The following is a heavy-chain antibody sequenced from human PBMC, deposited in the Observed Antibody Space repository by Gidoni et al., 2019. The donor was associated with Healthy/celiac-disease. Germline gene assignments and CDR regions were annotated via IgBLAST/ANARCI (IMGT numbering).Heavy chain of an antibody. V-gene: IGHV1-46*01. Sequence: QVQLVQSGAEVKKPGASVKVSCKASGYTFPSYYMHWVRQAPGQGLEWMGIINPSGGSTSYAQKFQGRVTMTRDTSTSTVYMELSSLRSEDTAVYYCARAWKAAADEGYYYGMDVWGQGTTVTVSS. D-gene: IGHD6-13*01. CDR2: INPSGGST. CDR3: ARAWKAAADEGYYYGMDV. CDR1: GYTFPSYY. J-gene: IGHJ6*02.